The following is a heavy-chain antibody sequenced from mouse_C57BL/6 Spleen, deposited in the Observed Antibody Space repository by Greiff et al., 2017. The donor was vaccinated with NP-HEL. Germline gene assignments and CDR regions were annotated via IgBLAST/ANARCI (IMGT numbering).Heavy chain of an antibody. V-gene: IGHV1-82*01. Sequence: VQLQQSGPELVKPGASVKISCKASGYAFSSSWMNWVKQRPGKGLEWIGQIYPGDGDTNYNGKFKGKATLTADKSSSTAYMQLSSLTSEDSAVYFWARSEPFNPNYYAMDYWGQGTSVTVSS. CDR1: GYAFSSSW. CDR2: IYPGDGDT. J-gene: IGHJ4*01. CDR3: ARSEPFNPNYYAMDY.